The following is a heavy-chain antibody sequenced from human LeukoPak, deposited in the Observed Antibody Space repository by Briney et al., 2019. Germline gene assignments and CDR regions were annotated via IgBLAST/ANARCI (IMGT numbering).Heavy chain of an antibody. CDR3: ARDFLTGYYPNYNYYAMDV. CDR1: GGTFSSYA. CDR2: IIPIFATA. D-gene: IGHD3-9*01. V-gene: IGHV1-69*13. Sequence: SVKVSCKASGGTFSSYAISWVGQAPGQGLEWMGGIIPIFATANYAQKFQGRVTIIADESTSTSYMELSSLRSEDTAVYYCARDFLTGYYPNYNYYAMDVWGQGTTVPVSS. J-gene: IGHJ6*02.